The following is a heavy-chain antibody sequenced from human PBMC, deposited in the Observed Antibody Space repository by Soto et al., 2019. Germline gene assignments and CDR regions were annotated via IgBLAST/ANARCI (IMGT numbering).Heavy chain of an antibody. CDR2: ISGSGGST. D-gene: IGHD6-6*01. Sequence: GGALRLSCAASGFTFSSYAMSWVRQAPGKGLEWVSAISGSGGSTYYADSVKGRFTISRDNSKNTLYLQMNSLRAEDTAVYYCAKDKFSSPYSSSDYWGQGTLVTSPQ. J-gene: IGHJ4*02. CDR3: AKDKFSSPYSSSDY. V-gene: IGHV3-23*01. CDR1: GFTFSSYA.